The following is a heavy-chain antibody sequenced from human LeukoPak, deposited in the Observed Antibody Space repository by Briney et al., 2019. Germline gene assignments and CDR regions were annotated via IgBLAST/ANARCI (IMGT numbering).Heavy chain of an antibody. V-gene: IGHV4-61*02. CDR2: FYTRGGT. CDR3: ARARRYAPFDY. Sequence: PSQTLLLTFSVHVCSISSRRYSSSSFRQPAVNGLDWIGRFYTRGGTNYNPHLKSGVTISVDTSKNQFTLKLSSVTAADTAVYYCARARRYAPFDYWGQGTLVTVSS. D-gene: IGHD2-2*01. CDR1: VCSISSRRYS. J-gene: IGHJ4*02.